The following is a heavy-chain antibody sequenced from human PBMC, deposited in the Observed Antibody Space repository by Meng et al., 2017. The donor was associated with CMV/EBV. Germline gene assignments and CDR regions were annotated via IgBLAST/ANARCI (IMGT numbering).Heavy chain of an antibody. V-gene: IGHV3-21*01. Sequence: GGSLRLSCAASGFTFSSYSMNWVRQAPGKGLEWVSSISSSSSYIYYADSMKGRFTIFRDYAKNSLYLQMNSLRAEGTAVYYCTRRRGRHSGGESYYFDYWGQGTMVTVSS. CDR2: ISSSSSYI. J-gene: IGHJ4*02. CDR3: TRRRGRHSGGESYYFDY. D-gene: IGHD4-23*01. CDR1: GFTFSSYS.